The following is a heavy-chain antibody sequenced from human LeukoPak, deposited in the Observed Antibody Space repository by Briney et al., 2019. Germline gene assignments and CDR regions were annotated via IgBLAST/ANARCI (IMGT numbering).Heavy chain of an antibody. V-gene: IGHV3-7*01. Sequence: GGSLRLSCAASGFTFTTYWMSWVRQAPGKGLEWVANIKQDGTEKYYVDSVKGRFTISRDNAKNSLYLQMNSLRVEDTAVYYCARVGMYSGSYYPFDYWGQGTLVTVSS. J-gene: IGHJ4*02. D-gene: IGHD1-26*01. CDR2: IKQDGTEK. CDR1: GFTFTTYW. CDR3: ARVGMYSGSYYPFDY.